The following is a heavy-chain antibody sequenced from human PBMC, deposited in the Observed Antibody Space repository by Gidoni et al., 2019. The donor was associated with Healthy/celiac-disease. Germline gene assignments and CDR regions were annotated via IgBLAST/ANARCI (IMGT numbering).Heavy chain of an antibody. V-gene: IGHV3-48*01. Sequence: EVQLVESGGGLVQPGGSPRLSCAASGFTFSSYSMNWVRQAPAKGLEWVSYISSSSSTIYYADSVEGRFTISRDNAKNSLYLQMNSLRAEDTAVYYCARDAYRITIFGVVPYYYYMDVWGKGTTVTVSS. J-gene: IGHJ6*03. CDR3: ARDAYRITIFGVVPYYYYMDV. CDR2: ISSSSSTI. D-gene: IGHD3-3*01. CDR1: GFTFSSYS.